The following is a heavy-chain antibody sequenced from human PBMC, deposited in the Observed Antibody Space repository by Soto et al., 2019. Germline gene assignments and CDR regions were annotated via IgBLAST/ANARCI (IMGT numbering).Heavy chain of an antibody. Sequence: SETLSLTCTVSGGSISSYYWSWVRQPPGKGLEWIGEIYHSGSTNYNPSLKSRVTISVDKSKNQFSLKLSSVTAADTAVYYCGRDQRLLWFGELGFRSAFDIWGQGTMVTVSS. V-gene: IGHV4-59*12. CDR3: GRDQRLLWFGELGFRSAFDI. J-gene: IGHJ3*02. D-gene: IGHD3-10*01. CDR1: GGSISSYY. CDR2: IYHSGST.